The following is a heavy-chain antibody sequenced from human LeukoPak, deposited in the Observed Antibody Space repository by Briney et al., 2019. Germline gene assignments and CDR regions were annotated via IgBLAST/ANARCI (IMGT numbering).Heavy chain of an antibody. J-gene: IGHJ5*02. D-gene: IGHD3-22*01. CDR1: GYSFTGYY. CDR3: ARTRDDSSGYYQNWFDP. V-gene: IGHV1-46*01. CDR2: INPSGGST. Sequence: ASVKVSCKASGYSFTGYYMHWVRQAPGQGLEWMGIINPSGGSTSYAQKFQGRVTMTRDTSTSTVYMELSSLRSEDTAVYYCARTRDDSSGYYQNWFDPWGQGTLVTVSS.